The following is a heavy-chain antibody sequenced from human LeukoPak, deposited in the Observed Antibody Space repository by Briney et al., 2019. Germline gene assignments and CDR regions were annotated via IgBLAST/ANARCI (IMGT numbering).Heavy chain of an antibody. Sequence: SQTLSLSYAFSGYSVSSKSVAWNWVRQSPSKGLEWLGRTCYKSRWSNDYDVSVKSRISINPDTSKNQYSLQLNLVTPDDTAVYFFARWLHGMAHFDSWGQGTLVIVSS. CDR1: GYSVSSKSVA. CDR2: TCYKSRWSN. CDR3: ARWLHGMAHFDS. D-gene: IGHD6-19*01. V-gene: IGHV6-1*01. J-gene: IGHJ4*02.